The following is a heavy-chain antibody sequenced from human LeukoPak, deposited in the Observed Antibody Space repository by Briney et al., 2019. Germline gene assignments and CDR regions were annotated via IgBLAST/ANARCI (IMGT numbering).Heavy chain of an antibody. CDR1: GFTFSAYT. D-gene: IGHD6-13*01. CDR3: AREASAAAYFDY. CDR2: LSSDGSTK. V-gene: IGHV3-30-3*01. J-gene: IGHJ4*02. Sequence: GGSLRLSCTASGFTFSAYTMHWVRQAPGEGLEWVAVLSSDGSTKYYADSVEGRFTISRDNSQNTLYLQMNSLRAEDSAVYYCAREASAAAYFDYWGQGTLVTVSS.